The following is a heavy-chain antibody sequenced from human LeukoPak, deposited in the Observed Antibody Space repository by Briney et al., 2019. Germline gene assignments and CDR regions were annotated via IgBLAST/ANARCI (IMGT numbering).Heavy chain of an antibody. J-gene: IGHJ4*02. V-gene: IGHV4-4*08. Sequence: PSETLSLTCTVSGGSISSYYWSWIRQPPGKGLEWIGRISSSGSTNYNPSLKSRVTISVDTSKNQFSLKLSSVTAADTAVYYCARNPLVRFDYWGQGTLVTVAS. CDR3: ARNPLVRFDY. D-gene: IGHD6-13*01. CDR2: ISSSGST. CDR1: GGSISSYY.